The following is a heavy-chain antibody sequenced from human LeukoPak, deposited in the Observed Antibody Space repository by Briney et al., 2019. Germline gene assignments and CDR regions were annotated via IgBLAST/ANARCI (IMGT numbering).Heavy chain of an antibody. Sequence: GGSLRLSCAASGFTFDDYGMSWVRQAPGKGLEWVSGINWNGGSTGYADSVKGRFTISRDNAKNSLYLQMNSLRTEDTALYHCASVLSGDYSDAFDIWGQGTMVTVSS. V-gene: IGHV3-20*01. J-gene: IGHJ3*02. CDR3: ASVLSGDYSDAFDI. D-gene: IGHD2-21*01. CDR2: INWNGGST. CDR1: GFTFDDYG.